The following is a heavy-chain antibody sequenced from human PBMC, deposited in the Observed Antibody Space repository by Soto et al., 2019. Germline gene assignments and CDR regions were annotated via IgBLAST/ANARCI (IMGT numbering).Heavy chain of an antibody. CDR1: GFTFSTYW. CDR2: IKPDGSEK. V-gene: IGHV3-7*04. Sequence: LRLSCAASGFTFSTYWMSWVRQAPGKGLEWVANIKPDGSEKWYVDSVKGRFTISRDNAKNSLYLQMNSLRAEDTAVYYCARGDYYDTSGPFSDAFDIWGQGTMVTVSS. CDR3: ARGDYYDTSGPFSDAFDI. J-gene: IGHJ3*02. D-gene: IGHD3-22*01.